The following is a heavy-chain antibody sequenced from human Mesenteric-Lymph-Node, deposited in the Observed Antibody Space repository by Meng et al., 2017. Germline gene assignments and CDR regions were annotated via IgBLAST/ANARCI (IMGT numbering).Heavy chain of an antibody. CDR2: INSDGRTT. D-gene: IGHD6-19*01. J-gene: IGHJ4*02. V-gene: IGHV3-74*01. CDR3: TGLSGPFDY. CDR1: GFTISRHW. Sequence: EVQLVESRGGLVQPGGSLRLSCAASGFTISRHWMHWVRQAPGKGLVWVSRINSDGRTTNYADSVKGRFTISRDNAKNTLYLQMNSLRAEDTAVYFCTGLSGPFDYWGQGTLVTVSS.